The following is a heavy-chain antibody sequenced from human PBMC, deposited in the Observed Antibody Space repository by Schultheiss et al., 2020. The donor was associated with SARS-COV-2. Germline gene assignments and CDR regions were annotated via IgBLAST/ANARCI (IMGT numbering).Heavy chain of an antibody. V-gene: IGHV4-4*07. J-gene: IGHJ5*02. CDR2: IYTSGST. Sequence: SETLSLTCTVSGGSISSYYWSWIRQPAGKGLEWIGRIYTSGSTNYNPSLKSRLTISGDTSKNQFSLKVNSVTAADTAVFYCARQGDSVAAAGNNWFDPWGQGTLVTVSS. CDR1: GGSISSYY. CDR3: ARQGDSVAAAGNNWFDP. D-gene: IGHD6-13*01.